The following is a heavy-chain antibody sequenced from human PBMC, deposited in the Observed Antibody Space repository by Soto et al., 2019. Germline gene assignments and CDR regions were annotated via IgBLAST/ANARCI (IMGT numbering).Heavy chain of an antibody. CDR2: IYYSGST. V-gene: IGHV4-39*01. CDR3: ASQASPYYYYGMDV. Sequence: SKTLSLTCTVSGGSISSSSFYWGRLRQPPGKGLEWIGSIYYSGSTYYNPSLKSRVTISVDTSKNQFSLKLSSVTAADTAVYYCASQASPYYYYGMDVWGQGTTVT. CDR1: GGSISSSSFY. J-gene: IGHJ6*02.